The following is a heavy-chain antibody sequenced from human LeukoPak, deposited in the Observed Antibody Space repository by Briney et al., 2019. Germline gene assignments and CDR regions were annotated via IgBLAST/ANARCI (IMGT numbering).Heavy chain of an antibody. D-gene: IGHD7-27*01. J-gene: IGHJ3*02. Sequence: GGSLRLSCAASGFTFSNAWMSWVRQAPGKGLEWVAVISYDGSNKYYADSVKGRFTISRDNSKNTLYLQMNSLRAEDTAVYYCARAGTEDLGDAFDIWGQGTMVTVSS. CDR2: ISYDGSNK. CDR3: ARAGTEDLGDAFDI. V-gene: IGHV3-30-3*01. CDR1: GFTFSNAW.